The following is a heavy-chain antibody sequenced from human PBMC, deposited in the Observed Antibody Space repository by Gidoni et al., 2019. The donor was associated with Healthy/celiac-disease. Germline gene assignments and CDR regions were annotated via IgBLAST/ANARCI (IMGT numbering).Heavy chain of an antibody. CDR1: GFTFSSYA. J-gene: IGHJ5*02. V-gene: IGHV3-23*01. D-gene: IGHD4-17*01. CDR3: AKAPPKLRVWFDP. CDR2: MSGSGGST. Sequence: EVQLLESGGGLVQPGGSLRLSCSASGFTFSSYAMSWVRQAPGKGLGWVSAMSGSGGSTYYADSVKGRFTIARDNSKNTLYLQMNSLRAEDTAVYYCAKAPPKLRVWFDPWGQGTLVTVSS.